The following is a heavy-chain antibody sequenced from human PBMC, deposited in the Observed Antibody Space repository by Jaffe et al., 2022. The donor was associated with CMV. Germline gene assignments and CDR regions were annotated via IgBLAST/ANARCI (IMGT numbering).Heavy chain of an antibody. Sequence: QVQLVESGGGVVQPGRSLRLSCAASGFTFSSYGMHWVRQAPGKGLEWVAVIWYDGSNKYYADSVKGRFTISRDNSKNTLYLQMNSLRAEDTAVYYCARDRGPNRRPLNWFDPWGQGTLVTVSS. CDR1: GFTFSSYG. CDR3: ARDRGPNRRPLNWFDP. V-gene: IGHV3-33*01. J-gene: IGHJ5*02. D-gene: IGHD6-25*01. CDR2: IWYDGSNK.